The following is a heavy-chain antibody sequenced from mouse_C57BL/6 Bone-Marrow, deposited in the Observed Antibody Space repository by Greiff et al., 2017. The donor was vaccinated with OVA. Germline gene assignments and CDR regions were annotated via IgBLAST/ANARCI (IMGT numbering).Heavy chain of an antibody. CDR3: ASDYYGSSYYAMDY. Sequence: EVKLMESGGGLVKPGGSLKLSCAASGFTFSDYGMHWVRQAPEKGLEWVAYISSGSSTIYSADTVKGRFTISRDNAKNTLFLQMTSLRSEDTAMYYCASDYYGSSYYAMDYWGQGTSVTVSS. CDR2: ISSGSSTI. V-gene: IGHV5-17*01. D-gene: IGHD1-1*01. J-gene: IGHJ4*01. CDR1: GFTFSDYG.